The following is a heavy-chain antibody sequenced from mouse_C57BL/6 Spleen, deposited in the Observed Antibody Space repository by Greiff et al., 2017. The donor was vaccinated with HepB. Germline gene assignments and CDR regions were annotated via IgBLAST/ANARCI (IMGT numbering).Heavy chain of an antibody. J-gene: IGHJ3*01. CDR3: ARSYDGYPAWFAY. CDR1: GYTFTDYN. D-gene: IGHD2-3*01. CDR2: INPNNGGT. Sequence: EVKLMESGPELVKPGASVKMSCKASGYTFTDYNMHWVKQSHGKSLEWIGYINPNNGGTSYNQKFKGKATLTVNKSSSTAYMELRSLTSEDSAVYYCARSYDGYPAWFAYWGQGTLVTVSA. V-gene: IGHV1-22*01.